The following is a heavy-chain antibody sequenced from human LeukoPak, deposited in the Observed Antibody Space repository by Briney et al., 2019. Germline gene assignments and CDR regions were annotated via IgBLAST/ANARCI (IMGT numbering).Heavy chain of an antibody. V-gene: IGHV3-30*02. D-gene: IGHD1-14*01. J-gene: IGHJ3*02. CDR1: GFTFSSYG. Sequence: GGSLRLSCAASGFTFSSYGMHWVRQAPGKGLEWVAFIRYDGSNKYYADSVKGRFPISRDNSKNTLYLQMNSLRAEDTAVYYCAKDRTGAFDIWGQGTMVTVSS. CDR2: IRYDGSNK. CDR3: AKDRTGAFDI.